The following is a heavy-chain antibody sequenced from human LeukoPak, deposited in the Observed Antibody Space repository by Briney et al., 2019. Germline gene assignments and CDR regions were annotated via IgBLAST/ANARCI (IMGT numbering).Heavy chain of an antibody. CDR1: GYTFTSYG. CDR3: ARVSWDYYDSSGHGGFDI. V-gene: IGHV1-18*01. CDR2: ISAYNGNT. D-gene: IGHD3-22*01. Sequence: GASVKVSCKASGYTFTSYGISWVRQAPGQGLEWMGWISAYNGNTNYAQKLQGRVTMTTDTSTSTAYMELRSLRSDDTAVYYCARVSWDYYDSSGHGGFDIWGQGTMVTVSS. J-gene: IGHJ3*02.